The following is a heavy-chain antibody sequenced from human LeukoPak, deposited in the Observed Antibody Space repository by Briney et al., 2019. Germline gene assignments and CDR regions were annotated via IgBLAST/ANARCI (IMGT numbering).Heavy chain of an antibody. D-gene: IGHD6-13*01. Sequence: GGSLRLSCAASGFTFSSYSMNWVRQAPGKGLEWVSSISSSSSYIYYADSVKGRFTISRDNAKNSLYLQMNSLRAEDAAVYYCARDLGRRQQLEPNWFDPWGQGTLVTVSA. J-gene: IGHJ5*02. CDR3: ARDLGRRQQLEPNWFDP. CDR2: ISSSSSYI. V-gene: IGHV3-21*01. CDR1: GFTFSSYS.